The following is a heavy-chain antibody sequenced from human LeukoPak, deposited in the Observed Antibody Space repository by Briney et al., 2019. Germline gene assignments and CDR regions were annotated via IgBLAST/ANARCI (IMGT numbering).Heavy chain of an antibody. CDR3: AKDPYYYDTDSLLNPGSFDV. V-gene: IGHV3-23*01. CDR2: ISGNARHT. CDR1: GITFSTYA. D-gene: IGHD3-22*01. Sequence: GGSLRLSCAVSGITFSTYAVSWVRPAPGKGPEWVSSISGNARHTFYADSVRGRFTISRDNSKNTLFLQMDTLRVEDTAIYYCAKDPYYYDTDSLLNPGSFDVWGQGTMVTVSS. J-gene: IGHJ3*01.